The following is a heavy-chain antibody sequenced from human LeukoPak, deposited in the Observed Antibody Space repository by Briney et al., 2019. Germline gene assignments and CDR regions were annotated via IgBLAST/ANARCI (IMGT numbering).Heavy chain of an antibody. CDR2: IYPDDSAT. J-gene: IGHJ4*02. V-gene: IGHV5-51*01. Sequence: GESLQISCKGSGYRFTSCCIGWVRHMPGEGLEWLGIIYPDDSATRYSASCQGQVPVSAEQSIHTAYLQWSSVEGSGTAMYYCASGIGGAPNHFDDWGQGTLVTVYS. CDR1: GYRFTSCC. CDR3: ASGIGGAPNHFDD.